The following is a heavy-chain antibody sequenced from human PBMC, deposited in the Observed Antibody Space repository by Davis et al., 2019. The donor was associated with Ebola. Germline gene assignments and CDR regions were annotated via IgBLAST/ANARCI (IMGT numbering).Heavy chain of an antibody. J-gene: IGHJ4*02. D-gene: IGHD4-17*01. CDR2: IRSKANSYAT. CDR3: TNAPQYGDYDY. Sequence: RGSLRLSCAASGFTFSGSAMHWVRQASGKGLEWVGRIRSKANSYATAYAASVKGRFTISRDDSKNTAYLQMNSLKTEDTAVYYCTNAPQYGDYDYWGQGTLVTVSS. CDR1: GFTFSGSA. V-gene: IGHV3-73*01.